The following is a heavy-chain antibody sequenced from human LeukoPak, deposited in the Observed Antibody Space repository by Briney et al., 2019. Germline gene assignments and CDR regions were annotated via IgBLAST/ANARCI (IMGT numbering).Heavy chain of an antibody. CDR2: ISSSSSYI. CDR3: ARADGGSYFSFDY. CDR1: GFTFSSYS. V-gene: IGHV3-21*01. J-gene: IGHJ4*02. Sequence: PGGSLRLSCAASGFTFSSYSMNWVRQAPGKGLEWVSSISSSSSYIYYADSVKGRFTISRDTAKNSLYLQMHSLRAEDTAVYYCARADGGSYFSFDYWGQGTLVTVSS. D-gene: IGHD1-26*01.